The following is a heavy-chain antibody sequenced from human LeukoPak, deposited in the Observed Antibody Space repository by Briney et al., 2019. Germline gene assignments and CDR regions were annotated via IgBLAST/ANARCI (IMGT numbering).Heavy chain of an antibody. Sequence: GGSLRLSCAASRFTFSDYYMSWIRQAPGKGLEWVSYISSSGYTIYDADSVKGRFTISRDNAKNSLYLQMNSLRAEDTAVYYCARGHYYDSSGYYYAIWGQGTMVTVSS. CDR3: ARGHYYDSSGYYYAI. J-gene: IGHJ3*02. D-gene: IGHD3-22*01. CDR2: ISSSGYTI. CDR1: RFTFSDYY. V-gene: IGHV3-11*04.